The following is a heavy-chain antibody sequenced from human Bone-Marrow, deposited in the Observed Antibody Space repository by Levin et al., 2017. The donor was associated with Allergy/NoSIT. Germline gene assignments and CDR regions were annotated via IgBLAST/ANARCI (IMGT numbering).Heavy chain of an antibody. Sequence: GGSMRLSCAASGFTFSSYAMSWVRQAPGKGLDWVSAISGSGTSTYYADSVKGRFTISRDNSMTTLYLQMNSLRAEDTAVYYCAKGAGWVAGAVALIWGQGTLVTVSS. V-gene: IGHV3-23*01. CDR1: GFTFSSYA. CDR2: ISGSGTST. D-gene: IGHD6-19*01. J-gene: IGHJ4*02. CDR3: AKGAGWVAGAVALI.